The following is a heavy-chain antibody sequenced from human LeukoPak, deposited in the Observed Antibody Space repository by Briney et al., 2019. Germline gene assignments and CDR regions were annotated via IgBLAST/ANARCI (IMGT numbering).Heavy chain of an antibody. CDR1: GYSISSSYY. CDR3: TRGAAAHRRFDY. V-gene: IGHV4-38-2*01. D-gene: IGHD6-13*01. J-gene: IGHJ4*02. CDR2: IYHSGAT. Sequence: SETLSLTCAVSGYSISSSYYWVWIRQPPGKRLEWIGSIYHSGATFYNVSLKSRVTISVDTSKNQFSLKVNFVTATDTAVYYCTRGAAAHRRFDYWGQGTLVTVSS.